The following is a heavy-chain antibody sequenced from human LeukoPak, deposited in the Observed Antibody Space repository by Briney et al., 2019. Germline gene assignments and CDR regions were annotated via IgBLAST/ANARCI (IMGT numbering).Heavy chain of an antibody. J-gene: IGHJ4*02. Sequence: GSLRLSCAASGFTFSSYAMHWVRQAPGKGLEYVSAISSNGGSTYYANSVKGRFTISRDNSKNTLYLQMGSLRAEDMAVYYCARESRDGYNEFDYWGQGTLVTVSS. V-gene: IGHV3-64*01. CDR2: ISSNGGST. CDR1: GFTFSSYA. CDR3: ARESRDGYNEFDY. D-gene: IGHD5-24*01.